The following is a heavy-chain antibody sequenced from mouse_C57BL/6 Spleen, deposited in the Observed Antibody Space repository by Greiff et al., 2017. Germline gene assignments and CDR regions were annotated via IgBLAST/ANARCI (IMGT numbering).Heavy chain of an antibody. V-gene: IGHV1-69*01. D-gene: IGHD3-3*01. J-gene: IGHJ3*01. CDR1: GYTFTSYW. Sequence: QVQLQQPGAELVMPGASVKLSCKASGYTFTSYWMHWVQQRPGQGLEWIGEIDASGSYTNYKQKFKGKFTLTVDKSSITAYMQLSSLTSEDSAVYCCARRGGTGWFADWGQGTLVTVSA. CDR3: ARRGGTGWFAD. CDR2: IDASGSYT.